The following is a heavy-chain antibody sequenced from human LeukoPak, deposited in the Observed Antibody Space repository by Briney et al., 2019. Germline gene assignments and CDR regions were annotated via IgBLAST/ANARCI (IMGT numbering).Heavy chain of an antibody. V-gene: IGHV4-39*01. CDR2: IYYSGST. CDR1: GGSISSSSYY. Sequence: PSETLSLTCTVSGGSISSSSYYWGWIRQPPGKGLEWIGSIYYSGSTYYNPSLKSRVTISVDTSKNQFSLKLSSVTAADTAVYYCARRPRIAAHFDYWGQGTLVTVSS. J-gene: IGHJ4*02. CDR3: ARRPRIAAHFDY. D-gene: IGHD6-6*01.